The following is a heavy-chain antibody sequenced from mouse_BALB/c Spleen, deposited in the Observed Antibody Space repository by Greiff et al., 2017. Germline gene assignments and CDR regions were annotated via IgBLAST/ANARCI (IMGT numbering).Heavy chain of an antibody. CDR1: GFTFSDYG. CDR2: ISNLAYSI. CDR3: ARDYYGSSPFAY. V-gene: IGHV5-15*02. Sequence: EVKLMESGGGLVQPGGSRKLSCAASGFTFSDYGMAWARQAPGKGPEWVAFISNLAYSIYYADTVTGRFTISRENAKNTLYLEMSSLRSEDTAMYYCARDYYGSSPFAYWGQGTLVTVSA. J-gene: IGHJ3*01. D-gene: IGHD1-1*01.